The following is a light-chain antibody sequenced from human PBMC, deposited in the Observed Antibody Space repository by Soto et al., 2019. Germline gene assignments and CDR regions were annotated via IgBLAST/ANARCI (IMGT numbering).Light chain of an antibody. Sequence: IVMTQSPATLSVAPGERATLSCRASQTIGTNLAWYQQKPGQPPRLLFFGASTRATGVPARFSGSGSGTEFTLTISSLQSEDFAVYYCQQRSNWPPTWTFGQGTKVDIK. V-gene: IGKV3-15*01. J-gene: IGKJ1*01. CDR1: QTIGTN. CDR2: GAS. CDR3: QQRSNWPPTWT.